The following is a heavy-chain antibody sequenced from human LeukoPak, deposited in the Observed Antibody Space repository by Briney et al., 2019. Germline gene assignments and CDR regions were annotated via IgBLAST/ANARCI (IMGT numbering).Heavy chain of an antibody. J-gene: IGHJ3*02. CDR2: ITSRISII. D-gene: IGHD6-19*01. CDR1: GFTFSSYS. CDR3: SSSLYSRGWSLNSGAFDI. Sequence: PGGSLRLSCAASGFTFSSYSMNWVRHAPGKRLGWVSYITSRISIIYCGDAVKGRFTISRDNSKNTLYLQMNSLRAEDTAVYYCSSSLYSRGWSLNSGAFDIWGQGTMVTVSS. V-gene: IGHV3-48*01.